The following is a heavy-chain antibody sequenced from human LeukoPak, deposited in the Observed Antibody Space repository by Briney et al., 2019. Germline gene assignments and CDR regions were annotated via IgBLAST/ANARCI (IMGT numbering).Heavy chain of an antibody. CDR3: ARVATISGAGY. CDR2: ISTSNGDT. CDR1: GYTFTNYG. D-gene: IGHD5-12*01. Sequence: ASVKVSCKASGYTFTNYGISWVRQAPGQGLEWMGWISTSNGDTNYAQRLQGRVTMTTDTSTSTAYMELRSLRSDDTAVYYCARVATISGAGYWGQGTLVTVSS. V-gene: IGHV1-18*01. J-gene: IGHJ4*02.